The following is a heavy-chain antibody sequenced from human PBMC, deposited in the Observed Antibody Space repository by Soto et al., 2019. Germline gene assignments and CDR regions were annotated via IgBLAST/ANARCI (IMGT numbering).Heavy chain of an antibody. D-gene: IGHD1-26*01. Sequence: ASVKVSCKASGGTFSSYAISWVRQAPGQGLEWMGGIIPIFGTANYAQKFQGRVTITADKSTSTAYMELSSLRSEDTAVYYCARDLLSGSYLFHYCGQGTLVTVSS. V-gene: IGHV1-69*06. CDR3: ARDLLSGSYLFHY. CDR1: GGTFSSYA. J-gene: IGHJ4*02. CDR2: IIPIFGTA.